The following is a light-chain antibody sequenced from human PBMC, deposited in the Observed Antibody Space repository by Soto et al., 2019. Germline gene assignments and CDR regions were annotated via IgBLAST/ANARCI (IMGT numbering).Light chain of an antibody. CDR3: QQSYSNSIT. CDR2: AAS. Sequence: DIQMTQSPSSLSASVGDRVTITCRASQSISSYLNWYQQKPGKAPKLLIYAASSLQRGVPSRFSGSGSGTDFTLTISSLQPEDFATYYCQQSYSNSITFGQGTRLETK. V-gene: IGKV1-39*01. J-gene: IGKJ5*01. CDR1: QSISSY.